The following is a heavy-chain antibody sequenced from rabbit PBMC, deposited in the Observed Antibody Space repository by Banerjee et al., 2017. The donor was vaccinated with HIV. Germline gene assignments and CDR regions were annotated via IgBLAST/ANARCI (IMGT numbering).Heavy chain of an antibody. V-gene: IGHV1S47*01. J-gene: IGHJ4*01. CDR1: GFDFSSYG. D-gene: IGHD6-1*01. CDR3: VRVPYAGYAGYGYGEYYFNL. CDR2: IDPVFGST. Sequence: QEQLVESGGGLVQPGGSLKLSCKATGFDFSSYGVSWVRQAPGKGLEWIGYIDPVFGSTYYASWVNGRFTISSHNAQNTLYLQLNSLTAADTATYFCVRVPYAGYAGYGYGEYYFNLRGQGTLVTVS.